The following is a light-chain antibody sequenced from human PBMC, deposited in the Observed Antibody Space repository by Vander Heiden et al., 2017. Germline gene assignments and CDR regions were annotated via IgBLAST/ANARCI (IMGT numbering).Light chain of an antibody. J-gene: IGKJ2*01. Sequence: DIVMTQSPDSLAVSLGERATINCKSSQSVLYSSNNNNYLSWYQQKPGQPPKLLISWASTLESGVPDRFSGSGSGTDFTLTISSLQAEDVAVYYCHQYYSFPYTFGQGTNLEIK. V-gene: IGKV4-1*01. CDR1: QSVLYSSNNNNY. CDR3: HQYYSFPYT. CDR2: WAS.